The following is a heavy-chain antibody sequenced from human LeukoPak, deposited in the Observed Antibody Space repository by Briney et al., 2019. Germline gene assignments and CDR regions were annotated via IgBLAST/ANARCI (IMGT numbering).Heavy chain of an antibody. CDR1: GGSMRNYY. Sequence: SETLSLTCAVSGGSMRNYYWSWIRQPPGKGLEWIGYTYDSGSSSYNPSLRSRVYISIDTSKNQFSLNLSSVTAADTAVYYCARGWASSWYYDFWGQGTLVTVSS. J-gene: IGHJ4*02. D-gene: IGHD2-2*01. CDR2: TYDSGSS. CDR3: ARGWASSWYYDF. V-gene: IGHV4-59*01.